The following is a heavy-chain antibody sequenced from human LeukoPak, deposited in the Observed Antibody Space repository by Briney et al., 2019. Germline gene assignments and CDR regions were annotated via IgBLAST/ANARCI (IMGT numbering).Heavy chain of an antibody. Sequence: SETLSLTCTVSGRSISSGDYYWSRIRQPPVKGLEWTGHIYYSGSTHYNPSLKSRVTISVDTFQHQFSLKPSSVTTGDTTVDYCAGGWFRDAIDIWGQGTTVTVSS. CDR1: GRSISSGDYY. CDR2: IYYSGST. D-gene: IGHD2-15*01. V-gene: IGHV4-30-4*08. J-gene: IGHJ3*02. CDR3: AGGWFRDAIDI.